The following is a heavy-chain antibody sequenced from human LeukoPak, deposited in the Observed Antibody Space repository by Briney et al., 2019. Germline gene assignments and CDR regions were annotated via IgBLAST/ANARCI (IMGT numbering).Heavy chain of an antibody. CDR2: ISSSGSYI. CDR3: AKDTRRTFGLSSGLYRGSYYFDY. V-gene: IGHV3-21*01. CDR1: GFTFSNYI. J-gene: IGHJ4*02. D-gene: IGHD6-19*01. Sequence: GGSLRLSCAASGFTFSNYIMNWVRQAPGKGLEWVSSISSSGSYIYYADSVKGRFTISRDNSKNTLYLQMNSLRAEDTAVYYCAKDTRRTFGLSSGLYRGSYYFDYWGQGTLVTVSS.